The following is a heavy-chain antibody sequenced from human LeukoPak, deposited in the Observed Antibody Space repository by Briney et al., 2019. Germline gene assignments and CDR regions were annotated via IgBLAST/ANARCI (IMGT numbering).Heavy chain of an antibody. V-gene: IGHV3-11*01. CDR2: ISRSGTTI. CDR3: ARKSASGNYPLDY. CDR1: GGSFSGYY. J-gene: IGHJ4*02. Sequence: LSLTCAVYGGSFSGYYWSWIRQPPGKGLEWVSYISRSGTTIYYADSVKGRFTISRDNAKNTVFLQMSSLRAEDTALYYCARKSASGNYPLDYWGQGTLVTVSS. D-gene: IGHD3-10*01.